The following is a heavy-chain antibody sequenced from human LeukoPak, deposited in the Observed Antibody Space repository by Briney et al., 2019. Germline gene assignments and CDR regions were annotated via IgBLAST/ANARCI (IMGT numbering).Heavy chain of an antibody. V-gene: IGHV3-30*02. Sequence: GGSLRLSCAASGFTFSSYGMHWVRQAPGKGLEWVAFIRYDGSNKYYADSVKGRFTISRDNSKNSLYLQMNSLRAGDTAVYYCAREPDIVVVVAEYYYGMDVWGQGTTVTVSS. CDR2: IRYDGSNK. CDR3: AREPDIVVVVAEYYYGMDV. D-gene: IGHD2-15*01. J-gene: IGHJ6*02. CDR1: GFTFSSYG.